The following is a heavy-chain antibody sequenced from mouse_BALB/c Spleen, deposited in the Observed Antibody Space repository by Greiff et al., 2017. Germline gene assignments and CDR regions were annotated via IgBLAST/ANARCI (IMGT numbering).Heavy chain of an antibody. Sequence: QVQLQQSGAELVKPGASVKMSCKASGYTFTSYTIHWVKQRPGQGLEWIGYINPSSGYTEYNQKFKDKTTLTADKSSSTAYMQLSSLTSEDSAVYYCASITTSHYFDYWGQGTTLTVSS. CDR3: ASITTSHYFDY. J-gene: IGHJ2*01. V-gene: IGHV1-4*02. D-gene: IGHD1-2*01. CDR1: GYTFTSYT. CDR2: INPSSGYT.